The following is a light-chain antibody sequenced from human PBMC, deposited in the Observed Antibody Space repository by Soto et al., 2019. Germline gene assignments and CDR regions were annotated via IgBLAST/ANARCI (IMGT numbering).Light chain of an antibody. CDR1: QSVSSN. V-gene: IGKV3-15*01. CDR2: GAS. CDR3: QQYNNWPRT. Sequence: EIVMTQSPATLSVSPGERATLSCRASQSVSSNLAWYQQKPGQAPRLLIYGASTRATGIPATFSGSGSGTEFTLTISSLQSEDFAVHYCQQYNNWPRTFGQGTKVDIK. J-gene: IGKJ1*01.